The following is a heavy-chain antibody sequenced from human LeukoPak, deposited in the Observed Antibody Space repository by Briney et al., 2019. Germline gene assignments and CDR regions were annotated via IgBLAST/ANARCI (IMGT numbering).Heavy chain of an antibody. CDR3: ARDGGWDYYESSGFDY. D-gene: IGHD3-22*01. Sequence: PSETLSLTCTVSGGSISSSSYYWGWIRQPPGKGLEWIGSIYYSGSTYYNPSLKSRVTISVDTSKNHFSLRLSSVTAADTAVYYCARDGGWDYYESSGFDYWGQGILVTVSS. V-gene: IGHV4-39*07. CDR2: IYYSGST. J-gene: IGHJ4*02. CDR1: GGSISSSSYY.